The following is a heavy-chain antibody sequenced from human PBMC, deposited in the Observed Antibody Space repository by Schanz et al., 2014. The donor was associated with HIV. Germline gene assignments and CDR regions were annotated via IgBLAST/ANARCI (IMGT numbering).Heavy chain of an antibody. Sequence: EVQLEESGGGLVQPGGSLRLSCAATGFTFSSYSMNWVRQAPGKGLEWVSYISSSSSTIYYADSVKGRFTISRDNAKNSLFLQMNSLRDEDTAVYYCARDRGYNDHYHYFGMDVWGQGTTVIVSS. V-gene: IGHV3-48*02. D-gene: IGHD3-22*01. CDR3: ARDRGYNDHYHYFGMDV. CDR1: GFTFSSYS. J-gene: IGHJ6*02. CDR2: ISSSSSTI.